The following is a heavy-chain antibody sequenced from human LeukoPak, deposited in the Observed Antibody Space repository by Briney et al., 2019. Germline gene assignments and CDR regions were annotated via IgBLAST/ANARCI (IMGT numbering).Heavy chain of an antibody. D-gene: IGHD5-12*01. CDR3: ARDLRGYSYYYGMDV. CDR2: INPSGGST. J-gene: IGHJ6*02. CDR1: GYTFTSYY. V-gene: IGHV1-46*01. Sequence: ASVKVSCKASGYTFTSYYMHWVRQAPGQGLEWMGIINPSGGSTSYAQKFQGRVTMTRDTSTSTVYMGLSSLRSEDTAVYYCARDLRGYSYYYGMDVWGQGTTGTVSS.